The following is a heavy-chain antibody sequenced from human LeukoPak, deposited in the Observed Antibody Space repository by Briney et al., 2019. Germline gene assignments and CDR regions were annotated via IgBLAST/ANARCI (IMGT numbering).Heavy chain of an antibody. CDR1: GFSFSSFW. CDR2: IKHDGSDK. D-gene: IGHD3-10*01. J-gene: IGHJ6*03. V-gene: IGHV3-7*03. Sequence: GGSLRLSCAGYGFSFSSFWMSWVRQAPGKGLEWVAKIKHDGSDKYYVDSVKGRFTISRDNTKNSLSLQMDSLRAEDTAVYYCARAPAMVRGVPYHSYYYYMDVWGKGTTVTVSS. CDR3: ARAPAMVRGVPYHSYYYYMDV.